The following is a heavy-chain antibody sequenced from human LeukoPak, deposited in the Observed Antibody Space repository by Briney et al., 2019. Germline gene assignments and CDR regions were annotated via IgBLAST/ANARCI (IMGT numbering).Heavy chain of an antibody. CDR3: AKDIYGGNWPNDY. CDR2: ISYDGSNK. CDR1: GFTLSSYD. V-gene: IGHV3-30*18. D-gene: IGHD4-23*01. Sequence: GGSLRLSCAASGFTLSSYDMHWVRQAPGKGLEWVAVISYDGSNKYYADSVKGRFTISRDNSKNTLFLQMNSLRAEDTAVYYCAKDIYGGNWPNDYWGQGTLVTVSS. J-gene: IGHJ4*02.